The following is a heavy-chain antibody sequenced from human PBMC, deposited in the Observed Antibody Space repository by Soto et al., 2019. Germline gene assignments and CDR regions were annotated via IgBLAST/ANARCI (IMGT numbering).Heavy chain of an antibody. CDR3: ARGYGNYAPSQVYGMDV. V-gene: IGHV4-61*01. Sequence: QVQLQESGPGLVKPSETLSLTCTVSGGSVSSGSYYWSWIRQPPGKGLEWIGYIYYSGSTNYNPPVKSRVTRPVATSKHPFSLKPSSVTAADTAVYYWARGYGNYAPSQVYGMDVWGQGTTVTVSS. J-gene: IGHJ6*02. CDR2: IYYSGST. CDR1: GGSVSSGSYY. D-gene: IGHD4-17*01.